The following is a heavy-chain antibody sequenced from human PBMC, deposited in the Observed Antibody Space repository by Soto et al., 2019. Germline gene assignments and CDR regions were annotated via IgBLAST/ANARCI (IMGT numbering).Heavy chain of an antibody. J-gene: IGHJ4*02. V-gene: IGHV3-23*01. CDR1: GVKTSTEA. D-gene: IGHD3-22*01. CDR2: ISGSGGTT. CDR3: SKVPYYDSSGYHTFLGY. Sequence: GVSRRDSWFGSGVKTSTEAIIGFRPPPGKGLEWVSGISGSGGTTYYADSVKGRFTISRDNSKNTLYLQMNSLSAQDTAVYYCSKVPYYDSSGYHTFLGYWGQETLVT.